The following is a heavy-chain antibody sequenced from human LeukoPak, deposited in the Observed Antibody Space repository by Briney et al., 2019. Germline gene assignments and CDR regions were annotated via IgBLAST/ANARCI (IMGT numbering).Heavy chain of an antibody. CDR1: GGSFSGYY. Sequence: SETLSLTCAVYGGSFSGYYWSWIRQPPGKGLEWIGEINHSGSTNYNPSLKSRVTISVDTSKNQFSLKLSSVTAADTAVYYCARGPGYGYGYVYPWGQGTLVTVSS. CDR2: INHSGST. J-gene: IGHJ5*02. D-gene: IGHD5-18*01. V-gene: IGHV4-34*01. CDR3: ARGPGYGYGYVYP.